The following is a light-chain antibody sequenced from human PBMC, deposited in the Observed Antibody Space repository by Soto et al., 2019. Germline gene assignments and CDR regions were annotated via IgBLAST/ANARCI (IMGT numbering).Light chain of an antibody. CDR2: DAS. Sequence: EIVLTQSPATLSLSPGERATLSCRASQSVSSYLAWYQQKPGQAPRLLIYDASNRATGIPARLSGSGSGTDFTLTISSQEPEEFAVYYWQQRSTHLTFGGGTKVEIK. J-gene: IGKJ4*01. CDR1: QSVSSY. V-gene: IGKV3-11*01. CDR3: QQRSTHLT.